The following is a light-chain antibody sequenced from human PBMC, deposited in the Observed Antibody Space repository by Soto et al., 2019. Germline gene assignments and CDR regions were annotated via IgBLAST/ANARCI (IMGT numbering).Light chain of an antibody. V-gene: IGKV3-15*01. J-gene: IGKJ4*01. CDR2: GVS. Sequence: EIVMTQSPATLSVSPGDRVTLSCRASQSVNSRLAWYQQNPGQAPRLLIYGVSTRATDIPARFSGSGSGTEFTLTISSLQSEDFGVYYCQQSNNWPLSFGGGTKVEIK. CDR1: QSVNSR. CDR3: QQSNNWPLS.